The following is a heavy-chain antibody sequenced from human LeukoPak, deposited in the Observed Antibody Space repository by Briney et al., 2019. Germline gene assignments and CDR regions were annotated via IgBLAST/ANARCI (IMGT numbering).Heavy chain of an antibody. Sequence: GASVKVSCKAAGYTFTCYYMHWVGQAPGQGREWMGRMNANSGGTNYAQKVEGRVRMTRETYISTTCMEVSRLRSDDTAVSYCARDRGYYDSPGLVGYYFDYWGQGTLVTVSS. CDR1: GYTFTCYY. CDR3: ARDRGYYDSPGLVGYYFDY. CDR2: MNANSGGT. J-gene: IGHJ4*02. V-gene: IGHV1-2*06. D-gene: IGHD3-22*01.